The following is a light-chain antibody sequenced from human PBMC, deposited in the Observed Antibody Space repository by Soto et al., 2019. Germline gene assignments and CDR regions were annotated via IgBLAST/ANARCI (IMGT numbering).Light chain of an antibody. CDR1: QSISSW. J-gene: IGKJ1*01. CDR3: QQYNSYPRT. CDR2: KAS. Sequence: DIQMTQSPATLSASVGDRVTITCRASQSISSWLAWYQQKPGKAPRLLIYKASSIASGVPSRFSGSGSGTEFTLTISSLQPDDFATYYCQQYNSYPRTFGHGTKVEIK. V-gene: IGKV1-5*03.